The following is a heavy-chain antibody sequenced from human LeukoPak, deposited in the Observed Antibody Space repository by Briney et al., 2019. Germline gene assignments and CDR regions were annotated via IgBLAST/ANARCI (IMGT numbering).Heavy chain of an antibody. CDR3: ARGPYYDLWSGYFGPPPPFYYYYGMDV. CDR2: IYYSGST. Sequence: SQTLSLTCTVSGGSISSGGYYWSWIRQHPGKGLEWIGYIYYSGSTYYNPSLKSRVTISVDTSKNQFSLKLSSVTAADTAVYYCARGPYYDLWSGYFGPPPPFYYYYGMDVWGQGTTVTVSS. J-gene: IGHJ6*02. CDR1: GGSISSGGYY. D-gene: IGHD3-3*01. V-gene: IGHV4-31*03.